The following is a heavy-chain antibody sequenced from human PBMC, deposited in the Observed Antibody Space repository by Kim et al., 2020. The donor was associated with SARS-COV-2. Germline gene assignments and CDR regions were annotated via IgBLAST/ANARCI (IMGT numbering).Heavy chain of an antibody. D-gene: IGHD2-2*01. CDR1: GFTFSDYY. CDR3: ARDCSSTSCYHKKNAFDI. J-gene: IGHJ3*02. V-gene: IGHV3-11*04. CDR2: ISSSGSTI. Sequence: GGSLRLSCAASGFTFSDYYMSWIRQAPGKGLEWVSYISSSGSTIYYADSVKGRFTISRDNAKNSLYLQMNSLRAEDTAVYYCARDCSSTSCYHKKNAFDIWGQGTMVTVSS.